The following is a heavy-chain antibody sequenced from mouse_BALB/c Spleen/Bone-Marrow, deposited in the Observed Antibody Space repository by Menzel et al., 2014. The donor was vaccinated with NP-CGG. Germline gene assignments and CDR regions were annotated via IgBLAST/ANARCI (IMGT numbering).Heavy chain of an antibody. CDR3: ARLHYYGYEAY. CDR2: INPDSSTI. V-gene: IGHV4-1*02. D-gene: IGHD1-2*01. Sequence: EVKLMESGGGLVQPGGSLKLSCAASGFDFSTYWMSWVRQAPGKRLEWIGEINPDSSTINYTPSLKDKFIISRDNAKNTLYLQMSKVRSEDTALYYCARLHYYGYEAYWGQGTLVTVSA. J-gene: IGHJ3*01. CDR1: GFDFSTYW.